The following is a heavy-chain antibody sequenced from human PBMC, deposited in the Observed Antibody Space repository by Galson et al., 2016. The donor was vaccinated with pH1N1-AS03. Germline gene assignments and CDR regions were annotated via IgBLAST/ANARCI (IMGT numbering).Heavy chain of an antibody. J-gene: IGHJ6*02. D-gene: IGHD3-10*01. CDR1: GGSFSNFV. CDR2: IFPFFGTA. Sequence: SVKVSCKASGGSFSNFVFSWVRQAPGQGLEWMAGIFPFFGTATYTQKFQGRLTCTADKSTSTTHMELKSLRSETTAVCYCARGKWFGELAYYYYYGMDIWGQGTTVTVSS. CDR3: ARGKWFGELAYYYYYGMDI. V-gene: IGHV1-69*06.